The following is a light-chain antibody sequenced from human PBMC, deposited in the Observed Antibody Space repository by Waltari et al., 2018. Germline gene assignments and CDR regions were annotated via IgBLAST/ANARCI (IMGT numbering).Light chain of an antibody. V-gene: IGLV2-23*02. CDR2: EVS. CDR3: CSYAGSSSWV. Sequence: QSALTQPASVSGSPGQSITIPCTGTSSDVGSYNLFSCYQPHPGKAPKRLIYEVSKRPPGVSNRFSGSKSGNTASLTISGLQAEDEADDYCCSYAGSSSWVFGGGTKLTVL. J-gene: IGLJ3*02. CDR1: SSDVGSYNL.